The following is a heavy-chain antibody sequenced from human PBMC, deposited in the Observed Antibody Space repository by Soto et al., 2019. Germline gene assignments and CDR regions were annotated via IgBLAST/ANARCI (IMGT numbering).Heavy chain of an antibody. D-gene: IGHD3-22*01. V-gene: IGHV5-10-1*01. CDR1: GYSFAGYW. CDR3: ARQIYDSDTGPNGQYYFDS. J-gene: IGHJ4*02. Sequence: PGESLKISCKGSGYSFAGYWITWVRQKPGKGLEWMGRIDPSDSQTYYSPSFRGHVTISVTKSITTVFLQWSSLRASDTAMYYCARQIYDSDTGPNGQYYFDSWGQGTPVTVSS. CDR2: IDPSDSQT.